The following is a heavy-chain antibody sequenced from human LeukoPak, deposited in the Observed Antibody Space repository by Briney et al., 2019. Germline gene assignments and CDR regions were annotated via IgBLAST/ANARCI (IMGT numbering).Heavy chain of an antibody. Sequence: GGSLRLSCAASGFTFSHYGVHWVRQTPGKGLEWVAIISYDGSNQYYADSVKGRFTISRDNSKNTLYLQMNSLRAEDTALYYCSTGAWNNDSDTTPSYYYYYMDVWGKGTTVTVSS. CDR1: GFTFSHYG. D-gene: IGHD1/OR15-1a*01. J-gene: IGHJ6*03. CDR2: ISYDGSNQ. V-gene: IGHV3-30*03. CDR3: STGAWNNDSDTTPSYYYYYMDV.